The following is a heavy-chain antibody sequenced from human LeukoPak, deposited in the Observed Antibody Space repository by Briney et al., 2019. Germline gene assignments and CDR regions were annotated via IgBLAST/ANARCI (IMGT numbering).Heavy chain of an antibody. CDR2: ISLYHGGST. Sequence: PSETLSLTCTVSGYSISLRYYWGWIRQPPGKGLGCIGSISLYHGGSTYYNPSLQSRVTISVDTSKNQFSLNLSSVTAADTAVYYCARDYDPGGFDPWGQGTLVTVSS. CDR1: GYSISLRYY. V-gene: IGHV4-38-2*02. CDR3: ARDYDPGGFDP. D-gene: IGHD3-16*01. J-gene: IGHJ5*02.